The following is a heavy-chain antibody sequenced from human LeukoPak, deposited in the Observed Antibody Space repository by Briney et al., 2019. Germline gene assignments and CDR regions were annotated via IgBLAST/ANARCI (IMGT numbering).Heavy chain of an antibody. V-gene: IGHV3-23*01. J-gene: IGHJ4*02. CDR1: GFTFSSYA. CDR3: AKALGYSGYEYFDY. CDR2: ISGSGGTT. D-gene: IGHD5-12*01. Sequence: GGSLRLSCAASGFTFSSYAMSWVRQAPGKGLEWVSAISGSGGTTYYADSVKGRFTITRDNSKNTLYLQMNSLRAEDTAVYYCAKALGYSGYEYFDYWGQGTLVTVSS.